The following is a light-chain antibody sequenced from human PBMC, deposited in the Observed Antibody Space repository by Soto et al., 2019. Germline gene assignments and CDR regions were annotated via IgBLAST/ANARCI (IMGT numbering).Light chain of an antibody. Sequence: QAVVTQPASVSGSPGQSITISCTGTSSDVGGYDYVSWYQQHPGKAPKLMIYDVSNRPSGVSNRFSGSKSGNTASLTISGLQAEDETVYYCTSYTSSRHVVFGGGTKLTVL. CDR2: DVS. CDR1: SSDVGGYDY. CDR3: TSYTSSRHVV. V-gene: IGLV2-14*01. J-gene: IGLJ2*01.